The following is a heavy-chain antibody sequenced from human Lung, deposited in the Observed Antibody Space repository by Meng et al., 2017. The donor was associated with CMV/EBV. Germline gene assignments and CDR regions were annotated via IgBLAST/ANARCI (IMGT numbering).Heavy chain of an antibody. V-gene: IGHV3-30*02. CDR2: ITSDGNDK. Sequence: GGSLRLXCVVSGLTFSSYDIHWVRQAPGKGLEWVALITSDGNDKYYADSVKGRFTISRDNSKNTRYLQMHSLCGDDTAVYYCAGQYNTTYSVYFDYWGQGKXVNGAS. D-gene: IGHD3-3*01. J-gene: IGHJ4*02. CDR1: GLTFSSYD. CDR3: AGQYNTTYSVYFDY.